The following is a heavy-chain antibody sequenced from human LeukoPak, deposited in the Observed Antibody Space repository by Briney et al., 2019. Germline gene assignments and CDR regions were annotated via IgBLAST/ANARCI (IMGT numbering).Heavy chain of an antibody. CDR3: ARYVWGSYPTFEDY. Sequence: PSHTLSLTYTVSGRSISSYYWSWIRQPPGKGLEWIGYIYYSGSTNYNPFLKSLVTISVDTSKNQFSLKLSSVTAADTAVYYCARYVWGSYPTFEDYWGQGTLVTVSS. J-gene: IGHJ4*02. CDR2: IYYSGST. D-gene: IGHD3-16*02. V-gene: IGHV4-59*07. CDR1: GRSISSYY.